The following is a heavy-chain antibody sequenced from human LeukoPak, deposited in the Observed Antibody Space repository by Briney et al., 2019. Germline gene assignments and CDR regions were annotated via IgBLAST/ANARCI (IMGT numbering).Heavy chain of an antibody. D-gene: IGHD5-12*01. CDR3: AREGRNGGYDLYYFDY. Sequence: PSETLSLTCTVSGFSISSTYYWGWIRQPPGQGLEWIGNIHHSGTTYYNPSLRSRLTISVDTSKNQFSLKLGSVTAADTAVYYCAREGRNGGYDLYYFDYWGQGTLVTVSS. CDR1: GFSISSTYY. CDR2: IHHSGTT. J-gene: IGHJ4*02. V-gene: IGHV4-38-2*02.